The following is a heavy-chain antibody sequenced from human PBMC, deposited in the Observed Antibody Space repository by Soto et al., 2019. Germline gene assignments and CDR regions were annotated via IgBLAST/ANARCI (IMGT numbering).Heavy chain of an antibody. Sequence: QVPLVQSGAEVKKPGSSVKVSCKASGGTFSSYAVSWVRQAPGQGLERMGGIIPIFGTANYAQKFKGRVTITGDDARSTAYKELSSLRSEDTAVYYWAKGHDYVWGSYRYSGLDYWGQGTLVTVSS. CDR3: AKGHDYVWGSYRYSGLDY. V-gene: IGHV1-69*01. J-gene: IGHJ4*02. CDR2: IIPIFGTA. CDR1: GGTFSSYA. D-gene: IGHD3-16*02.